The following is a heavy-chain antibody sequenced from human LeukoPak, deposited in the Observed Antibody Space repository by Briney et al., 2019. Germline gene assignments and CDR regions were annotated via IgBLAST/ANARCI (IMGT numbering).Heavy chain of an antibody. J-gene: IGHJ3*02. CDR1: GGSISSYY. CDR3: VRLQPNTGEWAFDI. Sequence: SETLSLTCTVSGGSISSYYWSWIRQPPGEGLEWIGYISNSRSTNYNPSLKSRVTISVDTSKNQLSLKLSSVTAADTAVYHCVRLQPNTGEWAFDIWGQGTMVSVSS. CDR2: ISNSRST. V-gene: IGHV4-59*01. D-gene: IGHD1-1*01.